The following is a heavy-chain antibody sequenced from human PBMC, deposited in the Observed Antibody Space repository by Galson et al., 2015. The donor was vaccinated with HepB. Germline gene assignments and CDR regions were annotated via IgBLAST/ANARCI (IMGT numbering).Heavy chain of an antibody. CDR3: ARVETYYYGSGSYYSYFDY. CDR1: GYTFTSYG. D-gene: IGHD3-10*01. CDR2: ISAYNGNT. V-gene: IGHV1-18*01. Sequence: SVKVSCKASGYTFTSYGISWVRQAPGQGLERMGWISAYNGNTNYAQKLQGRVTMTTDTSTSTAYMELRSLRSDDTAVYYCARVETYYYGSGSYYSYFDYWGQGTLVTVSS. J-gene: IGHJ4*02.